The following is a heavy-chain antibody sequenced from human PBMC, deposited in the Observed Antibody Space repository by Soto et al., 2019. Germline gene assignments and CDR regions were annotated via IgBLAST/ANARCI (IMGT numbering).Heavy chain of an antibody. CDR2: IKFDGSGI. V-gene: IGHV3-7*01. Sequence: EVQLVESGGKVVQPGGSLRLSCVASGFTFSVYWMSWVRQAPGEGLEWVARIKFDGSGIQYADPVKGRFSISRDNAGNSMELQMNSLRAEDTAVYYCARDSGYSSVDSVNHYFDYWGQGALVTVTS. D-gene: IGHD5-12*01. CDR3: ARDSGYSSVDSVNHYFDY. J-gene: IGHJ4*02. CDR1: GFTFSVYW.